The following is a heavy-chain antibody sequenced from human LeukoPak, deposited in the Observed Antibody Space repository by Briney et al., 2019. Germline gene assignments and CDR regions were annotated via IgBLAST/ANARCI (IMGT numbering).Heavy chain of an antibody. V-gene: IGHV1-69*05. Sequence: SVKDSCKASGGTFSSYAISWVRQAPGQGLEWMGGIIPVFGTANYAQKFQGRVTITTDESTSTAYMELSSLTSEDTAVYYCARAFDYGGNYDYWGQGTLVTVSS. J-gene: IGHJ4*02. D-gene: IGHD4-23*01. CDR1: GGTFSSYA. CDR3: ARAFDYGGNYDY. CDR2: IIPVFGTA.